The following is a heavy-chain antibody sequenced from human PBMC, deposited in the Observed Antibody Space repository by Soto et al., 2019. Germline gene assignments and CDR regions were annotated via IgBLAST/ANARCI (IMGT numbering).Heavy chain of an antibody. J-gene: IGHJ4*02. D-gene: IGHD6-13*01. CDR3: ARRRSWQQLH. CDR1: GGSISSSSYY. CDR2: IYYSGST. Sequence: SETLSLTCTVSGGSISSSSYYWGWIRQPPGKGLEWIGSIYYSGSTYYNPSLKSRVTISVDTSKNQFSLKLSSVTAADTAVYYCARRRSWQQLHWGQGTPVTVSS. V-gene: IGHV4-39*01.